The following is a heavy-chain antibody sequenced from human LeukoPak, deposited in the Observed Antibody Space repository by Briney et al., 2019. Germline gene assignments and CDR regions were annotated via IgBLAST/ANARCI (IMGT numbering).Heavy chain of an antibody. CDR2: IYHSGNT. CDR1: GYSMSSGYF. CDR3: ARGNDY. J-gene: IGHJ4*02. V-gene: IGHV4-38-2*02. Sequence: SETLSLTRTVSGYSMSSGYFWGWIRQPPGKGLEWIGSIYHSGNTYYNPSLKSRVTISVDTSKNQFSLKLGSVAAADTAVYYCARGNDYWGQGILVTVSS.